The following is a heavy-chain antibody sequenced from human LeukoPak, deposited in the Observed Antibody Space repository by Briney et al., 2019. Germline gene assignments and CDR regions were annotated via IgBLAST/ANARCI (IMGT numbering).Heavy chain of an antibody. D-gene: IGHD2-2*01. J-gene: IGHJ4*02. CDR2: ISYDGSNK. CDR1: GFTFSSYA. V-gene: IGHV3-30*04. Sequence: GRSLRLSCAASGFTFSSYAMHWVRQAPGRGLEWVAVISYDGSNKYYADSMKGRFTISRDNSKNTLYLQMNSLRAEDTAVYYCARDSSFDIVVVPAALDYWGQGTLVTVSS. CDR3: ARDSSFDIVVVPAALDY.